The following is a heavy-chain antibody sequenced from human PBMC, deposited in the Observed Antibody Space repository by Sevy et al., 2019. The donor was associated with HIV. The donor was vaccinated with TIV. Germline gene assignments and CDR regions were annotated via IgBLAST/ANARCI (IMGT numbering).Heavy chain of an antibody. V-gene: IGHV3-33*01. CDR1: GFTFSSYG. J-gene: IGHJ6*02. Sequence: GSLRLSCAASGFTFSSYGMHWVRQAPGKGLEWVAVIWYDGSNKYYADSVKGRFTISRDNSKNTLYLQMNSLRAEDTAVYYCAREVAAADHYYYYGMDVWGQGTTVTVSS. CDR3: AREVAAADHYYYYGMDV. CDR2: IWYDGSNK. D-gene: IGHD6-13*01.